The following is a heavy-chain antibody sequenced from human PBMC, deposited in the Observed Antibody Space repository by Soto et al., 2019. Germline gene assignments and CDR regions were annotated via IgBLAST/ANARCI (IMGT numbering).Heavy chain of an antibody. CDR3: ARGYYDSSGYYYPFDY. CDR2: ISSSGSTI. J-gene: IGHJ4*02. V-gene: IGHV3-11*01. D-gene: IGHD3-22*01. Sequence: GGSLRLSCAASGFTFSDYYMSWIRQAPGKGLEWVSYISSSGSTIYYTDSVKGRFTISRDNAKNSLYLQMNSLRAEDTAVYYCARGYYDSSGYYYPFDYWGQGTLVTVS. CDR1: GFTFSDYY.